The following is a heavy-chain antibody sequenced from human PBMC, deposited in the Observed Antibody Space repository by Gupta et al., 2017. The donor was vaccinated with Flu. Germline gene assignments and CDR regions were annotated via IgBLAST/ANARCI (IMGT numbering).Heavy chain of an antibody. V-gene: IGHV2-5*01. Sequence: QTTLKESGPTLVKPTQTLSLTCTVPYPSLDTRGVGVGWIRQPPGKAPEWLALIYWNGEKRYSPSLQTRLTITQDTSKNQVILTMTHMDPVDTATYYCAHMKRTAATTRLYNYYIFAMDVWGPGTTVTVSS. CDR3: AHMKRTAATTRLYNYYIFAMDV. J-gene: IGHJ6*02. CDR2: IYWNGEK. D-gene: IGHD2-21*02. CDR1: YPSLDTRGVG.